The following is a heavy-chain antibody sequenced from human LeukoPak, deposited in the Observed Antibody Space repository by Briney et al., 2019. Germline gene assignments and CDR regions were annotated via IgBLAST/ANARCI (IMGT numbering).Heavy chain of an antibody. CDR1: GGSFSGYY. V-gene: IGHV4-34*01. CDR2: INHSGST. J-gene: IGHJ4*02. CDR3: ASTWGSD. D-gene: IGHD7-27*01. Sequence: SETLSLTCAVYGGSFSGYYWSWIRQPPGKGLEWIGEINHSGSTNYNPSLKSRVTMSVDTSKNQFSLKLSSVTAADTAVYYCASTWGSDWGQGTLVTVSS.